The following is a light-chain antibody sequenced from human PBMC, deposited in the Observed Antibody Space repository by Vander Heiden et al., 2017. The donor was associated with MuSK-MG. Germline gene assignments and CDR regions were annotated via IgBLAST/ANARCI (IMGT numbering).Light chain of an antibody. CDR1: QSVSTY. V-gene: IGKV3-11*01. J-gene: IGKJ4*01. CDR3: LQRRNSLLT. Sequence: EIVLTQSPAILSLSPGERATLSCRASQSVSTYLAWYQQKPGQAPRLLIYDASNRATGIPARFSGSGSGTDFTLTISSLEPEDFAVYYCLQRRNSLLTFGAGTKVEIK. CDR2: DAS.